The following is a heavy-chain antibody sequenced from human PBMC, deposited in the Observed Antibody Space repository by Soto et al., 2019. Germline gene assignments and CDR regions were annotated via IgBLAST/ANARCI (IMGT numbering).Heavy chain of an antibody. CDR3: VKDISGAYSGPNYDA. Sequence: GGSLRLSCAASGFNFGDYAMHWVRQTPGQGLEWVSGLNWNSVTPGYGDSVKGRFSISRDNGKYALYLQMTSPRPEDTALYYCVKDISGAYSGPNYDAWGQGTLVTVSS. J-gene: IGHJ4*02. D-gene: IGHD1-26*01. V-gene: IGHV3-9*01. CDR1: GFNFGDYA. CDR2: LNWNSVTP.